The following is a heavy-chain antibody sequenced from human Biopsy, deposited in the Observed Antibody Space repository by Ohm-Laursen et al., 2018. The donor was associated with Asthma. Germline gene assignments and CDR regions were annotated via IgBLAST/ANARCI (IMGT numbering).Heavy chain of an antibody. Sequence: SLRLSCTASGFTFSDYYMSWIRQAPGKGLEWVSYISSSGSTIYYADSVKGRFTIPRDNAKNSLYLQMNSLRAEDTAVYFCARDRIDGRTAFDYWGQGTLVTVSS. J-gene: IGHJ4*02. CDR3: ARDRIDGRTAFDY. CDR1: GFTFSDYY. D-gene: IGHD2-21*02. V-gene: IGHV3-11*04. CDR2: ISSSGSTI.